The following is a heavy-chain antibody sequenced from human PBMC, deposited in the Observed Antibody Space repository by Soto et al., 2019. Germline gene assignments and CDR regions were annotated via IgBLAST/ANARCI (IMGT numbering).Heavy chain of an antibody. CDR1: GFTFSNYA. V-gene: IGHV3-30*18. CDR3: AKDKGVFTWATSYCDY. Sequence: GGSLRLSCAASGFTFSNYAMHWVRQAPGKGLEWVALTSYDGNNEYYTDSVKGRFTISRDNSKNTLFLQMNSPRPEDTAVYYCAKDKGVFTWATSYCDYWGQGALVTVSS. CDR2: TSYDGNNE. J-gene: IGHJ4*02. D-gene: IGHD3-16*01.